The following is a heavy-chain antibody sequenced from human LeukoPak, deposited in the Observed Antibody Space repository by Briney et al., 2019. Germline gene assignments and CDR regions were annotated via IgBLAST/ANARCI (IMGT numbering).Heavy chain of an antibody. CDR1: RFTFSTYG. CDR3: AKDKSIAARPLNYYYGMDV. Sequence: GGSLRLSCAASRFTFSTYGMPWVRQAPGKGLEWEAVISYDGSNKYYADSVKGRFTISRDNSKNTLYLQMNSLRAEDAAVYYCAKDKSIAARPLNYYYGMDVWGQGTTVTVSS. J-gene: IGHJ6*02. D-gene: IGHD6-6*01. CDR2: ISYDGSNK. V-gene: IGHV3-30*18.